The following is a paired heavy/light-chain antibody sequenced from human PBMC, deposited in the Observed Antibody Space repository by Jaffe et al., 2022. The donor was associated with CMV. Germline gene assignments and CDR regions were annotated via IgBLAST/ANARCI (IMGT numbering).Light chain of an antibody. CDR1: QSVSSSY. CDR3: QQYGSSRLWT. Sequence: EIVLTQSPGTLSLSPGERATLSCRASQSVSSSYLAWYQQKPGQAPRLLIYGASSRATGIPDRFSGSGSGTDFTLTISRLEPEDFAVYYCQQYGSSRLWTFGQGTKVEIK. J-gene: IGKJ1*01. V-gene: IGKV3-20*01. CDR2: GAS.
Heavy chain of an antibody. CDR2: IYYSGST. J-gene: IGHJ6*02. CDR3: ARRNDFWSGYPMGYYYYGMDV. V-gene: IGHV4-39*01. CDR1: GGSISSSSYY. Sequence: QLQLQESGPGLVKPSETLSLTCTVSGGSISSSSYYWGWIRQPPGKGLEWIGSIYYSGSTYYNPSLKSRVTISVDTSKNQFSLKLSSVTAADTAVYYCARRNDFWSGYPMGYYYYGMDVWGQGTTVTVSS. D-gene: IGHD3-3*01.